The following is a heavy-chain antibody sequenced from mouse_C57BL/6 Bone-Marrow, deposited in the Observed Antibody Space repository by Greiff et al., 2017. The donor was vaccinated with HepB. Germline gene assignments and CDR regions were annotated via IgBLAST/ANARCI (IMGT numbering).Heavy chain of an antibody. CDR3: ARSGGLRGYFDY. CDR1: GYTFTSYW. Sequence: VLLQQPGAELVMPGASVKLSCKASGYTFTSYWMHWVKQRPGQGLEWIGEIDPSDSYTNYNQKFKGKSTLTVDKSSSTAYMQLSSLTSEDSAVYYCARSGGLRGYFDYWGQGTTLTVSS. CDR2: IDPSDSYT. J-gene: IGHJ2*01. V-gene: IGHV1-69*01. D-gene: IGHD2-2*01.